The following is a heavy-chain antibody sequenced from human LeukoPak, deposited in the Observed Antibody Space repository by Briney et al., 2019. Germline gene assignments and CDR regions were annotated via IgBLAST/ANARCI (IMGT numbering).Heavy chain of an antibody. Sequence: GESLKISCKGSGYSFSRDWIGWGRQLPGKGLEWMGIIYPGDSDTRYSPSFQGQVTISADKSTSTAYLQWSSLKASDTAMYYCARGIVGATPYYFDYWGQGTLVTVSS. V-gene: IGHV5-51*01. J-gene: IGHJ4*02. CDR3: ARGIVGATPYYFDY. CDR1: GYSFSRDW. CDR2: IYPGDSDT. D-gene: IGHD1-26*01.